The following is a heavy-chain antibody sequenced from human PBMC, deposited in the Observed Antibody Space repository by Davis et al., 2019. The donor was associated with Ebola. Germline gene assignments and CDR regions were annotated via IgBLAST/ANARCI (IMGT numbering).Heavy chain of an antibody. CDR2: IIPILGIA. D-gene: IGHD2-21*02. CDR3: ARGPSVATAHYFDY. V-gene: IGHV1-69*02. CDR1: GGTFSSYT. J-gene: IGHJ4*02. Sequence: SVKVSCKASGGTFSSYTISWVRQAPGQGLEWMGRIIPILGIANYAQKFQGRVTITADKSTSTAYMELNSLTSEDTAVYYCARGPSVATAHYFDYWGQGTLVTVSS.